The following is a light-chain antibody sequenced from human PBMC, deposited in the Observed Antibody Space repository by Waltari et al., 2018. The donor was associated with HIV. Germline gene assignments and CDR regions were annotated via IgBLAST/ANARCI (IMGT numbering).Light chain of an antibody. CDR3: NSYAGSNNWV. J-gene: IGLJ3*02. CDR2: EVN. Sequence: QSALTQPPSASGSPGQSVTISCTGTSSDVGGSQYVSWYQQHPGKAPKLMIDEVNKRPSGVPDRFSGSKSANTASLTVSGLQADDEADYYCNSYAGSNNWVFGGGTKLTVL. CDR1: SSDVGGSQY. V-gene: IGLV2-8*01.